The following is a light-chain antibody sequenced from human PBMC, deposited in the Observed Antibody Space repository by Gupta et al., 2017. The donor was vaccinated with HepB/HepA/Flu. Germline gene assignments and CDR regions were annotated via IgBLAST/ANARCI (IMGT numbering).Light chain of an antibody. Sequence: TQSPPSLSVTLGQPASFSCKTSQSLVYGDGNTYLNWLHQRPGQSPRRLIYRFSNRDSGVPDRFSGSGADTYVTLNISSGEADDVGIYYCRRATHWPPWGSFGQGTKLEI. J-gene: IGKJ2*04. CDR3: RRATHWPPWGS. CDR1: QSLVYGDGNTY. CDR2: RFS. V-gene: IGKV2-30*01.